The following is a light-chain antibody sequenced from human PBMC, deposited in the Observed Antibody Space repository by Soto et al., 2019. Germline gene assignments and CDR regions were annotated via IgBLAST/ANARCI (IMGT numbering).Light chain of an antibody. Sequence: VIWMTQSPSLLSASTGDRVTISCRMSQGISSYLAWYQQKPGQAPRLLIYDASNRATGIPARFSGSGSGTDFALTISSLQPEDFATYYCQQTYTTPWTFGQGTKVDIK. CDR3: QQTYTTPWT. CDR2: DAS. J-gene: IGKJ1*01. V-gene: IGKV1D-8*03. CDR1: QGISSY.